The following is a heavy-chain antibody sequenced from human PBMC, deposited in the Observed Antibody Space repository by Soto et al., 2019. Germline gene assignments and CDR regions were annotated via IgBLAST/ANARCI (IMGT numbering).Heavy chain of an antibody. CDR2: ISYDGSNK. Sequence: PGGSLRLSCAASGFTFSSYGMHWVRQAPGKGLEWVAVISYDGSNKYYADSVKGRFTISRDNSKNTLYLQMNSLRAEDTAVYYCAKGFGNYSAFDYWGQGTLVTVSS. V-gene: IGHV3-30*18. CDR3: AKGFGNYSAFDY. J-gene: IGHJ4*02. D-gene: IGHD1-26*01. CDR1: GFTFSSYG.